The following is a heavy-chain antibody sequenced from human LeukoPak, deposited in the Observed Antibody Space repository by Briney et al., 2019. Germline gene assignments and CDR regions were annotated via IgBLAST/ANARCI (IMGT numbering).Heavy chain of an antibody. CDR1: GFTISSYV. J-gene: IGHJ4*02. D-gene: IGHD6-6*01. CDR2: ISYDGSNE. CDR3: ARGKGTSYLSSFDY. Sequence: AGTLSLTCAASGFTISSYVRHWVRQAPGKGLEWVAIISYDGSNEYYADSVKGRFTITRDNYKNTLYLQMNSVRAADTAVYYCARGKGTSYLSSFDYWGQGTLVTVSS. V-gene: IGHV3-30*04.